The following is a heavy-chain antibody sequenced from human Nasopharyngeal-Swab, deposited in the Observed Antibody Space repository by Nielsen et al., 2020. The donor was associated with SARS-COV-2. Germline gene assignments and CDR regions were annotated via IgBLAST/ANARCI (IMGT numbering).Heavy chain of an antibody. CDR1: GGSISSYY. CDR3: ARGRYEYYYDSSGYYSDCYYMDV. D-gene: IGHD3-22*01. V-gene: IGHV4-59*01. Sequence: GSLRLSCTVSGGSISSYYWSWIRQPPGKGLEWIGYIYYSGSTNYNPSLKSRVTISVDTSKNQFSLKLSSVTAANTAVYYCARGRYEYYYDSSGYYSDCYYMDVWGKGTTVTVSS. J-gene: IGHJ6*03. CDR2: IYYSGST.